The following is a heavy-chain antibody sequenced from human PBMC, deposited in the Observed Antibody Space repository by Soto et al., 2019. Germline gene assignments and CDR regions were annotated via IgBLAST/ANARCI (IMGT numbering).Heavy chain of an antibody. D-gene: IGHD4-4*01. CDR2: IYPGDSDT. CDR1: GYSFTIYC. CDR3: ARGLYSLPPGTFDY. V-gene: IGHV5-51*01. J-gene: IGHJ4*02. Sequence: GESLKISCDGSGYSFTIYCIGLVLQMPGKGLEWMGIIYPGDSDTRYSPSFQCQVTISADKSISTAYLQWSSLKASDTAMYYCARGLYSLPPGTFDYWGQGTLVTVSS.